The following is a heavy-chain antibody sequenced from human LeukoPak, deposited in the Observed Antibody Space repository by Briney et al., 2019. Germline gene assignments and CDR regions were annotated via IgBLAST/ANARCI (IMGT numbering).Heavy chain of an antibody. V-gene: IGHV1-69*05. J-gene: IGHJ4*02. CDR2: INPIFGTA. Sequence: ASVKVSCKASGGTFSSYAISWVRQAPGQGLEWMGGINPIFGTANYAQKFQGRVTITTDESTSTAYMELSSLRSEDTAVYYCAKDNPGGTAMVQWGQGTLVTVSS. CDR1: GGTFSSYA. D-gene: IGHD5-18*01. CDR3: AKDNPGGTAMVQ.